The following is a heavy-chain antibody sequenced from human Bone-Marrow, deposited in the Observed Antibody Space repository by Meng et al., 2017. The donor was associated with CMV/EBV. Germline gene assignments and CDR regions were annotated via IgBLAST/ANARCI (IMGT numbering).Heavy chain of an antibody. V-gene: IGHV3-48*03. CDR2: ISVSGTTI. Sequence: GGSLRLSCAASGFIFSNYEMNWVRQAPGKGLEWVSYISVSGTTIYSADSVRGRFTISRDNAKNSLYLQMNSLRVDDTAIYYCARVFQSTFWGGYGTDYWGQGTLVTVSS. CDR1: GFIFSNYE. J-gene: IGHJ4*02. CDR3: ARVFQSTFWGGYGTDY. D-gene: IGHD3-3*01.